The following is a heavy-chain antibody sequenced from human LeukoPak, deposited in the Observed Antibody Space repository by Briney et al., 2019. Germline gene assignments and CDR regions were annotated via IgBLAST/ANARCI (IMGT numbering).Heavy chain of an antibody. D-gene: IGHD1-26*01. V-gene: IGHV4-38-2*02. CDR1: GYSISSGYY. CDR2: IYHSGST. Sequence: PSETLSLTCTVYGYSISSGYYWGWIRQPPGKGLEWIGSIYHSGSTYYNPSLKSRVTISVDTSKNQFSLKLSSVTAADTAVYYCARRRPPPRVGATLYYYYYMDVWGKGTTVTVSS. J-gene: IGHJ6*03. CDR3: ARRRPPPRVGATLYYYYYMDV.